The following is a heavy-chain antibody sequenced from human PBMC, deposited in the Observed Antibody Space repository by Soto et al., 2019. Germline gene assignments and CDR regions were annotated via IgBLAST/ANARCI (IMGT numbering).Heavy chain of an antibody. CDR2: IYDSGIT. J-gene: IGHJ3*01. V-gene: IGHV4-30-4*01. D-gene: IGHD5-18*01. CDR3: ARDVAHGYPENF. Sequence: QVQLQESGPGLVKPSQTLSLACTVSGGSVGSGEYYYSWIRQPPGKGLEWIGYIYDSGITNYTPSLKGRVTMSLDRSNNQGSLKLGSVTAADTAVYFGARDVAHGYPENFWGQGTMVTVSS. CDR1: GGSVGSGEYY.